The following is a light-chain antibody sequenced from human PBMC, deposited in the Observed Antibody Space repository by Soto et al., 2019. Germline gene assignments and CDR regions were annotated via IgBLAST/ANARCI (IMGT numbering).Light chain of an antibody. J-gene: IGKJ2*01. V-gene: IGKV3-20*01. CDR3: QQYGTSPFMYT. CDR1: QSVSSS. CDR2: GAS. Sequence: EIVLTQSPGTLSLSPGERATLSCRASQSVSSSLAWYQQKPGQAPRLLIYGASTRATGIPDRFIGRWSGTDFTLTITRLEPEDFAVYSCQQYGTSPFMYTFGQGTNLEIK.